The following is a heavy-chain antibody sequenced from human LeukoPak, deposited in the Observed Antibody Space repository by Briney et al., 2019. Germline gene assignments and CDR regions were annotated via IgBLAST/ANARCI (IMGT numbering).Heavy chain of an antibody. J-gene: IGHJ4*02. CDR2: IYSGGTT. CDR1: GFTVSFNY. D-gene: IGHD6-6*01. V-gene: IGHV3-53*01. CDR3: ARGPYSSSAGPLDY. Sequence: GGSLRLSCAASGFTVSFNYMSWVRQAPGKGLEWVAVIYSGGTTYYADSVKGRFTISRDNSKNTLYLQMNSLRAEDTAVYYCARGPYSSSAGPLDYWGQGTLVTVSS.